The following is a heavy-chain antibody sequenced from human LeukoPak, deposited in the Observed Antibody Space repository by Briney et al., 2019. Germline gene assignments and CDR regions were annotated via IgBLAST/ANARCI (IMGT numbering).Heavy chain of an antibody. CDR2: IYYSGST. D-gene: IGHD5-12*01. CDR1: GGSISSGGYY. V-gene: IGHV4-31*03. Sequence: SETLSLTCTVSGGSISSGGYYWSWIRQHPGXXXXXXXXIYYSGSTYYNPSLKSRVTISVDTSKNQFSLKLSSVTAADTAVYYCARENRGYAPHGNFDYWGQGTLATVSS. J-gene: IGHJ4*02. CDR3: ARENRGYAPHGNFDY.